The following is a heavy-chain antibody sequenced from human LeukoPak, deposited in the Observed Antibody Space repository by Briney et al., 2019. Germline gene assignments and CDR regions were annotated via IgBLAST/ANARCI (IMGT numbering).Heavy chain of an antibody. J-gene: IGHJ4*02. Sequence: WGSLRRSCSASGFTFSTYAMSWVRRAPGNRLEWVSAVSGGGATFYSDSVKGRFTVSRDNSKDTLFLQMNSLRAEDAAVYYCVREAGDICAVMDSYFHNWGRGTLVSVS. CDR2: VSGGGAT. CDR3: VREAGDICAVMDSYFHN. CDR1: GFTFSTYA. D-gene: IGHD3-9*01. V-gene: IGHV3-23*01.